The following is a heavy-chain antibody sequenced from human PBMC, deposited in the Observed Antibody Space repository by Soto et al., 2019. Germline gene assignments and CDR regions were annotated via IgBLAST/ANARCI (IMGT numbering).Heavy chain of an antibody. Sequence: QVQLVQSGAEVKKPGASVKVSCKASGYTFTSYGISWVRQAPGQGLEWMGWINAYNGNTNYAQKLQGRVTITTDTSTSTPYLELRRLRSDDTAVFYCARDPVAGTYFDYWGQGTLVTVSS. CDR3: ARDPVAGTYFDY. CDR2: INAYNGNT. J-gene: IGHJ4*02. V-gene: IGHV1-18*01. D-gene: IGHD6-13*01. CDR1: GYTFTSYG.